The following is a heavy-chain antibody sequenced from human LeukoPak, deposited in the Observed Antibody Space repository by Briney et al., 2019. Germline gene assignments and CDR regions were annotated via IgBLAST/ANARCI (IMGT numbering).Heavy chain of an antibody. Sequence: GGSLRLSCAASVFTFSSYSMNWVRQAPGKGLEWVSYITNSGNSKSYADSVKGRFTISRDNTKNSLYLQMNSLRAEDTAVYYCARENDMGYCSGGRCYKGYNAMDVWGQGTTVTVSS. CDR2: ITNSGNSK. CDR3: ARENDMGYCSGGRCYKGYNAMDV. CDR1: VFTFSSYS. V-gene: IGHV3-48*01. J-gene: IGHJ6*02. D-gene: IGHD2-15*01.